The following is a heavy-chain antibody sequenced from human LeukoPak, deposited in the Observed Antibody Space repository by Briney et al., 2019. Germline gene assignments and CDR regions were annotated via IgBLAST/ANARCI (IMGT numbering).Heavy chain of an antibody. V-gene: IGHV4-59*04. J-gene: IGHJ4*02. D-gene: IGHD1-14*01. Sequence: PSETLSLTCTVSGGSISSYYWSWIRQPPGKDLEWIGNIYHSGSTYYNPSLKSRVTISVDTSKNQFSLRLTSVTAADTAVYYCARKPTAQTFDYWGQGTLVTVSS. CDR1: GGSISSYY. CDR3: ARKPTAQTFDY. CDR2: IYHSGST.